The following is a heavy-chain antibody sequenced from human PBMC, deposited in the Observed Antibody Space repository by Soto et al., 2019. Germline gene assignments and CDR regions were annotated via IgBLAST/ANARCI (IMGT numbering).Heavy chain of an antibody. D-gene: IGHD1-26*01. CDR1: GFTFSSYT. V-gene: IGHV3-23*01. Sequence: PGGSLRLSCAASGFTFSSYTMTWVRQAPGKGLEWISVIIGSGTSTYYADSVKGRFPISRDNAKNSLYLQMNSLRAEDTAVYYCARVELLRHYYGMDVWGQGTTVTVSS. J-gene: IGHJ6*02. CDR3: ARVELLRHYYGMDV. CDR2: IIGSGTST.